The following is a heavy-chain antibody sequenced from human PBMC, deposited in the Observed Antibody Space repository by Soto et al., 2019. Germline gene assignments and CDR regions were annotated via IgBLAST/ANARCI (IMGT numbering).Heavy chain of an antibody. V-gene: IGHV3-23*01. D-gene: IGHD3-10*01. Sequence: PRGSLILSCAASGFTFSSYAMSWVRQAPGKGLEWVSAISGSGGSTYYADSVKGRFTISRDNSKNTLYLQMNSLRAEDTAVYYCAKPGGSGIYYSSHLSYYYYYGMDVWGQGTTVTVSS. CDR2: ISGSGGST. CDR3: AKPGGSGIYYSSHLSYYYYYGMDV. J-gene: IGHJ6*02. CDR1: GFTFSSYA.